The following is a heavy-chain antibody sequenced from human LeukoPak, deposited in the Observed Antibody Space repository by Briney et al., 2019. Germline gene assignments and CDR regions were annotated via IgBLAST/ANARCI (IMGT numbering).Heavy chain of an antibody. D-gene: IGHD2-2*01. CDR1: GDSISGYY. CDR3: ARGGDIVVVPAAKDWFDP. Sequence: SETLSLTCTVSGDSISGYYWSWIRQPPGKGLEWIGEINHSGSTNYNPSLKSRVTISVDTSKNQFSLKLSSVTAADTAVYYCARGGDIVVVPAAKDWFDPWGQGTLVTVSS. CDR2: INHSGST. V-gene: IGHV4-34*01. J-gene: IGHJ5*02.